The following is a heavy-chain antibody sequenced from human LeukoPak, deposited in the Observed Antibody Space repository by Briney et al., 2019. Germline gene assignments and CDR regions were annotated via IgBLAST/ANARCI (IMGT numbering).Heavy chain of an antibody. J-gene: IGHJ2*01. V-gene: IGHV4-59*08. CDR3: ARHWMTVAPYWYFDL. CDR1: GGSINSYY. Sequence: SETLSLTCTVSGGSINSYYWSWIRQPPGKGLEWIGYIYYIGSTNYNPSLKSRVTISVDTSKNQFSLKLSSVTAADTAVYYCARHWMTVAPYWYFDLWGRGTLVTVSS. CDR2: IYYIGST. D-gene: IGHD6-19*01.